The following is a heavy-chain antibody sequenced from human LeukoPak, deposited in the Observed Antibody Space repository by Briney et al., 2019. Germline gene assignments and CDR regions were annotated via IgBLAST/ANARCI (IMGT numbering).Heavy chain of an antibody. CDR2: IIPIFGTA. Sequence: SVKVSFKASGGTFSSYAISWVRQAPGQGVEWMGGIIPIFGTANYAQKFQGRVTITADESTSTAYMELSSLRSEDTAVYYCASSKDSSGLSVGAFDIWGQGTMVTVSS. CDR1: GGTFSSYA. J-gene: IGHJ3*02. V-gene: IGHV1-69*01. CDR3: ASSKDSSGLSVGAFDI. D-gene: IGHD6-19*01.